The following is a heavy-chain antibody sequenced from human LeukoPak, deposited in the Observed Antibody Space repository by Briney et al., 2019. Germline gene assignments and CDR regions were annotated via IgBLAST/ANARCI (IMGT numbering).Heavy chain of an antibody. J-gene: IGHJ4*02. CDR2: INAGNGNT. CDR3: ASSPSWNGSWSEPFDY. V-gene: IGHV1-3*01. CDR1: GYTFTSYA. Sequence: GASVKVSCKASGYTFTSYAMHWVRQAPGQRLEWMGWINAGNGNTKYSQKFQGRVTIARDTSASTAYMELSSLRSEDTAVYYCASSPSWNGSWSEPFDYWGQGTLVTVSS. D-gene: IGHD2-15*01.